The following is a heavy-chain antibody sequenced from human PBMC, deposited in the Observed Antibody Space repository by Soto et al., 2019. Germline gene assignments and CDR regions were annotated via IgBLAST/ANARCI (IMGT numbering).Heavy chain of an antibody. CDR3: AREMAGLGGEYDY. V-gene: IGHV1-18*01. J-gene: IGHJ4*02. Sequence: QVQLVQSGAEVKNPGASVKVSCKTSGYTFTKYGVGWVRQAPGQGLGWMGWISGYSGNANYAEKVQGRTTLTTDTSTSTAYIELRSLRSDDTAVYYCAREMAGLGGEYDYWGQGTLVTVSS. CDR2: ISGYSGNA. CDR1: GYTFTKYG. D-gene: IGHD3-16*01.